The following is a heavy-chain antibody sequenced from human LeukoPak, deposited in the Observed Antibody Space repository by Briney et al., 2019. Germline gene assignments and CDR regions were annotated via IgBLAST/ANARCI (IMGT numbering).Heavy chain of an antibody. V-gene: IGHV3-21*01. CDR1: GFTFSSYN. CDR3: ARERGSSSWMTFDY. CDR2: ISSSSSYI. D-gene: IGHD6-13*01. Sequence: GGSLRLSCAACGFTFSSYNMNWDRQAPGKGLEWVSSISSSSSYIYYADSVKGRFTISRDNAKNSLYLQMNSLRAEDTAVYYCARERGSSSWMTFDYWGQGTLLTVSS. J-gene: IGHJ4*02.